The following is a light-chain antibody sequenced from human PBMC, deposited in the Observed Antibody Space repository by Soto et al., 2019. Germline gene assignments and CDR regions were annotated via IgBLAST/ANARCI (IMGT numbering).Light chain of an antibody. Sequence: QSALTQPASVSGSPGLSITISCTGTSSDVGGYKYVSWYQQHPGKAPKLMIYEVSNRPSGVSNRFSGSKSGNTASLTISGLQAEDEADYYCSSYTRSSTAVVFGGGTKLTVL. CDR1: SSDVGGYKY. V-gene: IGLV2-14*01. CDR3: SSYTRSSTAVV. CDR2: EVS. J-gene: IGLJ2*01.